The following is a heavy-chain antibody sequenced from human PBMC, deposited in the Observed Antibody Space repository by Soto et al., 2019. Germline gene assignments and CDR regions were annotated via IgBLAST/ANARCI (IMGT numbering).Heavy chain of an antibody. CDR1: GGSISSDVSY. J-gene: IGHJ5*02. V-gene: IGHV4-31*02. D-gene: IGHD6-13*01. CDR2: LFYSGST. Sequence: SETLSLTCTVSGGSISSDVSYWSWIRQHPGKGLEWIGCLFYSGSTYYDPPLKSRVTISVDTSKNQFSLKLSSVTAAGTAVYYCARGLAAAGLFGFGPWGQGTLVTVSS. CDR3: ARGLAAAGLFGFGP.